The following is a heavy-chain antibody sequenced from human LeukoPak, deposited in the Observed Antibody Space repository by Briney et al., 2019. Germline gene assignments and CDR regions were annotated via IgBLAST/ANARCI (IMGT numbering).Heavy chain of an antibody. Sequence: GTLSLTCAVSGGSISSSNWWSWVRQPPGKGLEWVANIQQNGIEKYSVEGRFTISRDNVNSLLYLRINSLRADDTAMYYCARDRDGKDLWGQGTLVTVSS. J-gene: IGHJ5*02. V-gene: IGHV3-7*03. D-gene: IGHD1-1*01. CDR1: GGSISSSNW. CDR3: ARDRDGKDL. CDR2: IQQNGIEK.